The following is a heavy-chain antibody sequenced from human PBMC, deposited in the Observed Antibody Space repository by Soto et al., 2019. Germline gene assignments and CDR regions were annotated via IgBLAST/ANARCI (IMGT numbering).Heavy chain of an antibody. J-gene: IGHJ4*02. CDR1: GYTFTSYD. CDR2: MNPNSGNT. Sequence: QVQLVQSGAEVKKPGASVKVSCKASGYTFTSYDINWVRQATGQGLEWMGWMNPNSGNTGYAQKFQGRVTMTRNTYISTAYMELSSLRSEDTAVYYCARGARIAARPGTRGEYYFDYWGQGTLVTVSS. CDR3: ARGARIAARPGTRGEYYFDY. V-gene: IGHV1-8*01. D-gene: IGHD6-6*01.